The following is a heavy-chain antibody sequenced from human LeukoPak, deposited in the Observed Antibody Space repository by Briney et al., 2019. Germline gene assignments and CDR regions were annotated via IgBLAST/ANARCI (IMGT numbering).Heavy chain of an antibody. CDR1: GFTFSSYS. Sequence: GGSLRLSCAASGFTFSSYSMNWVRQAPGKGLEWVSSISSTGSYIYYADSVKGRFTISRDNAKNSLYLQMNSLRAEDTAVYYCAELGITMIGGVWGKGTTVTISS. CDR3: AELGITMIGGV. V-gene: IGHV3-21*01. CDR2: ISSTGSYI. D-gene: IGHD3-10*02. J-gene: IGHJ6*04.